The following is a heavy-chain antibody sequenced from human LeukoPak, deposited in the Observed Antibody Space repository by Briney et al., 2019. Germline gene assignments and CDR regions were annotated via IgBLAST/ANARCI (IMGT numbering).Heavy chain of an antibody. CDR1: GGSISSYY. CDR3: ARYGGSGWVIDN. V-gene: IGHV4-59*01. Sequence: SETLSLTCTVSGGSISSYYWSWIRQPPGKGLEWIGYIYYSGSTNYNPSLKSRVTISVDTSKNQFSLKLSSATAADTAVYYCARYGGSGWVIDNWGQGTLVTVSS. J-gene: IGHJ4*02. D-gene: IGHD6-19*01. CDR2: IYYSGST.